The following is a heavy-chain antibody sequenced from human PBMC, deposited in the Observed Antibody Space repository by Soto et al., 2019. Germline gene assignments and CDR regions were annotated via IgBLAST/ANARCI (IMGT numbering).Heavy chain of an antibody. D-gene: IGHD5-18*01. CDR2: IYSSGRT. Sequence: QVQLQESGPGLVKPSQTLSLTCTVSGGSISSGDYYWSWIRQPPGKGLEWIGYIYSSGRTYYNPSLKSRVTISVDTSKNQFSLKLSSVTAADTAVYYCARVAPAIKDTAMDDYWGQRTLFIVSS. CDR1: GGSISSGDYY. V-gene: IGHV4-30-4*01. J-gene: IGHJ4*02. CDR3: ARVAPAIKDTAMDDY.